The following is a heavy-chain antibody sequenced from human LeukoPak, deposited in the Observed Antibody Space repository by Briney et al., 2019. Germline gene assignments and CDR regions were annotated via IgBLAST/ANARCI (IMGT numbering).Heavy chain of an antibody. Sequence: SQTLSLTCTVSGGSTSSGGYYWSWIRQHPGKGLEWIGYIYYSGSTYYNPSLKSRVTISVDTSKNQFSLKLSSVTAADTAVYYCARDRSSRAYGMDVWGQGTTVTVSS. CDR2: IYYSGST. V-gene: IGHV4-31*03. D-gene: IGHD6-13*01. CDR1: GGSTSSGGYY. CDR3: ARDRSSRAYGMDV. J-gene: IGHJ6*02.